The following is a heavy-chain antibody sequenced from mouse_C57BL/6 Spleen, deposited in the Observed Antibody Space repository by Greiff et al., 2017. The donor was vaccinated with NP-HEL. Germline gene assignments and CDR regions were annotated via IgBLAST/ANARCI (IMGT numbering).Heavy chain of an antibody. CDR1: GYSITSGYY. J-gene: IGHJ1*03. CDR3: ARGRYDWYFDV. Sequence: EVKLMESGPGLVKPSQSLSLTCSVTGYSITSGYYWNWIRQFPGNKLEWMGYISYDGGNNYNPSLKNRISITRDTSKNQFFLKLNSVTTEDTATYYCARGRYDWYFDVWGTGTTVTVSS. D-gene: IGHD2-10*02. CDR2: ISYDGGN. V-gene: IGHV3-6*01.